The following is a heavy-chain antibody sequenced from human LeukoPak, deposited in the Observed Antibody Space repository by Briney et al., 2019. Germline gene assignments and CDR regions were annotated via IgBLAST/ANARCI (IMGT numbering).Heavy chain of an antibody. CDR2: MNPNSGNT. CDR1: GYAFNGYD. D-gene: IGHD6-6*01. Sequence: ASVKVSCKASGYAFNGYDINWVRQATGQGLEWMGWMNPNSGNTGFAQKFQGRVTITRDTSISTAYMELSSLRSEDTAVYYCARVVAARGMIFYFDYWGQGTLVTVSS. CDR3: ARVVAARGMIFYFDY. J-gene: IGHJ4*02. V-gene: IGHV1-8*03.